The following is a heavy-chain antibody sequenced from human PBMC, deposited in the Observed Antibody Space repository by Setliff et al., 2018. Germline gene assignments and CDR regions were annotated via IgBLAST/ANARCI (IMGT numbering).Heavy chain of an antibody. CDR2: INHSGSS. CDR3: ARQIRPGIALTGGLDY. Sequence: PSETLSLTCAVYGGSFRGFYWTWIRHPPGKGLEWIGEINHSGSSVYNPSLESRVSISVDTSKNQISLNLNSVTVADTAAYYCARQIRPGIALTGGLDYWGQGALVTVSS. CDR1: GGSFRGFY. D-gene: IGHD2-8*02. J-gene: IGHJ4*02. V-gene: IGHV4-34*01.